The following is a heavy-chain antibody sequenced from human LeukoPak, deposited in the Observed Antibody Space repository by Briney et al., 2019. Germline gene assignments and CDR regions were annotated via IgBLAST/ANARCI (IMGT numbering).Heavy chain of an antibody. CDR1: GFTFSSYA. Sequence: GGSLRLSCAASGFTFSSYAMSWVRQAPGKGLEWVSAISGSGGSTYYADSVKGRFTISRDNSKNTLYLQMNSLRAEDTAVYYCARGPRTVTKYSTRNKYYFDYWGQGALVTVSS. CDR3: ARGPRTVTKYSTRNKYYFDY. J-gene: IGHJ4*02. CDR2: ISGSGGST. D-gene: IGHD4-17*01. V-gene: IGHV3-23*01.